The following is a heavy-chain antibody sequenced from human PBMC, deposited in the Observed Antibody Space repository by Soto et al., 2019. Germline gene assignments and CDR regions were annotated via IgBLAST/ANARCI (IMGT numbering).Heavy chain of an antibody. CDR2: IIPIFGTA. CDR1: GGTFSSYA. V-gene: IGHV1-69*01. D-gene: IGHD5-12*01. J-gene: IGHJ4*02. Sequence: QVQLVQSGAEVKKPGSSVKVSCKASGGTFSSYAISWVRQAPGQGLEWMGGIIPIFGTANYAQKFQGRVTITADESTSTAYMVLSSLRSEDTAVYYCARGDGYNSWVGVDYWGQGTLVTVSS. CDR3: ARGDGYNSWVGVDY.